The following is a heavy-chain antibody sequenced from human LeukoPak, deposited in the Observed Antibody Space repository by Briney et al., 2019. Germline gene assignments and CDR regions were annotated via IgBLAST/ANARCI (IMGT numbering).Heavy chain of an antibody. Sequence: GGSLRLSCAASGFTFSSYSMNWVRQAPGKGLEWVSSISSSSSYIYYADSVKGRFTISRDNAKNSLYLQMNSMRAEDTAVYYCARAGGGASPYFDYWGQGTLVTVSS. CDR3: ARAGGGASPYFDY. CDR2: ISSSSSYI. CDR1: GFTFSSYS. V-gene: IGHV3-21*01. J-gene: IGHJ4*02. D-gene: IGHD1-14*01.